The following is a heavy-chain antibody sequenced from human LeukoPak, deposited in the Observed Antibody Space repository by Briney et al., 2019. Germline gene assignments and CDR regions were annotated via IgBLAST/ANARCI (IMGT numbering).Heavy chain of an antibody. CDR1: GGSFSGYY. CDR2: IYYSGST. D-gene: IGHD6-13*01. CDR3: ARGTAGAGYYMDV. J-gene: IGHJ6*03. Sequence: SETLSLTCAVYGGSFSGYYWSWIRQPPGKGLEWIGSIYYSGSTYYNPSLKSRVTISVDTSKNQFPLKLSSVTAADTAVYYCARGTAGAGYYMDVWGKGTTVTVSS. V-gene: IGHV4-34*01.